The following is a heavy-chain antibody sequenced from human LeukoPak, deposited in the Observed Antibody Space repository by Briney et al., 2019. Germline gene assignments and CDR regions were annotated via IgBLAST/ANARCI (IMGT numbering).Heavy chain of an antibody. D-gene: IGHD2-15*01. CDR2: IIPIFGTA. Sequence: ASVKVSCKASGGTFSSYAISWVRQAPGQGLEWMGRIIPIFGTANYAQKFQGRVTVTTDESTSTAYMELSNLRSEDTAVYYCAVGYCSGGSCYFDYWGQGTLVTVSS. J-gene: IGHJ4*02. V-gene: IGHV1-69*05. CDR1: GGTFSSYA. CDR3: AVGYCSGGSCYFDY.